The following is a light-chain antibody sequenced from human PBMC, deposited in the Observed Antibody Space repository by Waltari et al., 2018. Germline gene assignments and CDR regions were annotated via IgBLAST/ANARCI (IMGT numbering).Light chain of an antibody. CDR2: KVS. CDR1: QSLVHSDGNTY. J-gene: IGKJ4*01. Sequence: DVVMTQSPLSLPVTVGQPASIPRRSSQSLVHSDGNTYLNWLQQRPGQSPRRLIYKVSNRDSGVPDRFSGSGSGTDFTLKISRVEAEDVGVYYCMQGTHWPTFGGGTKVEIK. V-gene: IGKV2-30*02. CDR3: MQGTHWPT.